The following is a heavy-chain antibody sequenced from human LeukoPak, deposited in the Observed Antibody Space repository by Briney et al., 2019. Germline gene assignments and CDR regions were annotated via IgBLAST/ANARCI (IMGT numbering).Heavy chain of an antibody. V-gene: IGHV1-46*01. D-gene: IGHD3-22*01. CDR2: INPSGGST. CDR1: GYTFTSYY. CDR3: AREGYYDSSGYSSHNWFDP. J-gene: IGHJ5*02. Sequence: ASVKVSCKASGYTFTSYYMHWVRQAPGQGLEWMGIINPSGGSTSYAQKFQGRVTMTRDTSTSTVYMELSSLRSEDTAVYYCAREGYYDSSGYSSHNWFDPWGQGTLVTVSS.